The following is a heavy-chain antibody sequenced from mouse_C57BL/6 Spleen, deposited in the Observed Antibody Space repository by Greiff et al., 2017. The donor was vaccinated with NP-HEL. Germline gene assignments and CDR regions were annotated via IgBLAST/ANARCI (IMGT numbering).Heavy chain of an antibody. V-gene: IGHV5-17*01. CDR1: GFTFSDYG. D-gene: IGHD3-3*01. J-gene: IGHJ4*01. Sequence: EVMLVESGGGLVKPGGSLKLSCAASGFTFSDYGMHWVRQAPEKGLEWVAYISSGSSTIYYADTVKGRFTISRDNAKNTLFLQMTGLRSDDTAMYYCARRRALDYWGQGTSVTVSS. CDR3: ARRRALDY. CDR2: ISSGSSTI.